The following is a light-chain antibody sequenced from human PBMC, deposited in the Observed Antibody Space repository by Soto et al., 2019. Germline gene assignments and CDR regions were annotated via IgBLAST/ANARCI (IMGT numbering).Light chain of an antibody. CDR3: QQRANWPPWT. CDR2: ATS. Sequence: EIVLTQSPGTLSLSPGERATLSCRASQSVSSSYFGWYQQKPGQAPRLLIYATSNRATGIPARFSGSGSGTDFTLTISSLEPEDFAVYYCQQRANWPPWTFGQGTKVEIK. CDR1: QSVSSSY. V-gene: IGKV3D-20*02. J-gene: IGKJ1*01.